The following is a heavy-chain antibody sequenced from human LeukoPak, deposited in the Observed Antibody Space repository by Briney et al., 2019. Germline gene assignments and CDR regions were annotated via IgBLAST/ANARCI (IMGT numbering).Heavy chain of an antibody. D-gene: IGHD6-13*01. V-gene: IGHV7-4-1*02. CDR2: INTNTGNP. Sequence: ASVKVSCKASRYTFTSYAMNWVRQAPGQGLEWMGWINTNTGNPTYAQGFTGRFVFSLDTSVSTAYLQISSLKAEDTAVYYCARGFGASSSWYGYYYYYYMDVWGKGTTVTVSS. CDR3: ARGFGASSSWYGYYYYYYMDV. J-gene: IGHJ6*03. CDR1: RYTFTSYA.